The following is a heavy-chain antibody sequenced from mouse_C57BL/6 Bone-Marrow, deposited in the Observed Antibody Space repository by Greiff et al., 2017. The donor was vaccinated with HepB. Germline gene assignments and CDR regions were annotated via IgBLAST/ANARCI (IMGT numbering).Heavy chain of an antibody. J-gene: IGHJ1*03. Sequence: LVESGAELARPGASVKLSCKASGYTFTSYGISWVKQRTGQGLEWIGEIYPRSGNTYYNEKFKGKATLTADKSSSTAYMELRSLTSEDSAVYFCARGDDYYWYFDVWGTGTTVTVSS. D-gene: IGHD2-4*01. V-gene: IGHV1-81*01. CDR2: IYPRSGNT. CDR1: GYTFTSYG. CDR3: ARGDDYYWYFDV.